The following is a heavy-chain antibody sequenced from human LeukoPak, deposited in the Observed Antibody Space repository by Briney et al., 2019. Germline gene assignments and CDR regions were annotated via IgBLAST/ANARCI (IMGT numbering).Heavy chain of an antibody. J-gene: IGHJ5*02. CDR1: GYSISSGYY. CDR2: IHSSGNT. CDR3: ARGLQPTGSTGNWFDP. D-gene: IGHD1-1*01. V-gene: IGHV4-38-2*02. Sequence: SATLSLTCTVSGYSISSGYYWGWIRQPPGKRLEWVASIHSSGNTYYSPTLKSRVTISVDTSQNQFSLNLTSVTAADAAVYYCARGLQPTGSTGNWFDPWGQGTLVTVSS.